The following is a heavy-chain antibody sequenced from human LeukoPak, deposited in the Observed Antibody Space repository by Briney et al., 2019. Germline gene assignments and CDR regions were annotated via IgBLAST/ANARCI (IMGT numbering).Heavy chain of an antibody. CDR2: ISSSSSTI. Sequence: GGSLRLSCAASSFIFSNYIMDWVRQAPGKGLEWVSYISSSSSTIYYADSVKGRLTISRDNAKNSLYLQMNSLRAEDTAVYYCATDRAFPLDYWGPGTLVTVSS. CDR3: ATDRAFPLDY. CDR1: SFIFSNYI. J-gene: IGHJ4*02. D-gene: IGHD3-16*01. V-gene: IGHV3-48*01.